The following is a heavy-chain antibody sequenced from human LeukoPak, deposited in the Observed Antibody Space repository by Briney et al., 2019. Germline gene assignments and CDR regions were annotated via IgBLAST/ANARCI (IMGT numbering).Heavy chain of an antibody. D-gene: IGHD3-22*01. CDR1: GGTFSSYA. CDR3: ARGGDSSVGIDY. CDR2: INPSGGST. Sequence: ASVKVSCKASGGTFSSYAISWVRQAPGQGLEWMGIINPSGGSTSYAQKFQGRVTMTRDMSTSTVYMELSSLRSEDTAVYYCARGGDSSVGIDYWGQGTLVTVSS. J-gene: IGHJ4*02. V-gene: IGHV1-46*01.